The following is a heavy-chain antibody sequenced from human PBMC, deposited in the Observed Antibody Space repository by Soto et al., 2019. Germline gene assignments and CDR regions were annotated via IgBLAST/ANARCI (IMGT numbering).Heavy chain of an antibody. J-gene: IGHJ5*02. CDR2: IIPILGIA. CDR3: ARSPSTVAGTEGYP. CDR1: GGTFSSYT. V-gene: IGHV1-69*02. D-gene: IGHD6-19*01. Sequence: QVQLVQSGAEVKKPGSSVKVSCTASGGTFSSYTISWVRQAPGQGLEWMGRIIPILGIANYAQKFQGRVTITADKSTSTAYMELSSLRSEDTAVYYCARSPSTVAGTEGYPWGQGTLVTVSS.